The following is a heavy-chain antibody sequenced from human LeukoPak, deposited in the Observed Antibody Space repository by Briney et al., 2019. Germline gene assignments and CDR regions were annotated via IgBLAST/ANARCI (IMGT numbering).Heavy chain of an antibody. CDR3: ARAAAGTGGGFDF. CDR1: GGSISSGGYS. J-gene: IGHJ4*02. V-gene: IGHV4-61*02. Sequence: PSETLSLTCAVSGGSISSGGYSWSWIRQPPGKGLEWIGRIHTSGSTNYNPSLKSRVTMSVDTSKNQFSLKLSSVTAADTAIYYCARAAAGTGGGFDFWGQGTLVTVSS. CDR2: IHTSGST. D-gene: IGHD6-13*01.